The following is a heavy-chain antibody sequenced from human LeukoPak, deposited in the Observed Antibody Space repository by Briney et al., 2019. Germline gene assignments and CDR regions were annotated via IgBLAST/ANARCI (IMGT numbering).Heavy chain of an antibody. Sequence: ASVKVSCKASGYTFTNFDINWVRQATGQGLEWMGWVNPNSGNTGYAQKFQGRVTITGNTSISTAYMELTSLRSEDTAVYYCAREVTGYDYWGQGTLVTVSS. D-gene: IGHD3-9*01. CDR2: VNPNSGNT. V-gene: IGHV1-8*03. CDR3: AREVTGYDY. CDR1: GYTFTNFD. J-gene: IGHJ4*02.